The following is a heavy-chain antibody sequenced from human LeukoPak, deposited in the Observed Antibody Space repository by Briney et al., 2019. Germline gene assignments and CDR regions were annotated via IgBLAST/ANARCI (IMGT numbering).Heavy chain of an antibody. J-gene: IGHJ3*02. V-gene: IGHV3-21*01. D-gene: IGHD6-19*01. Sequence: GGSLRLSCAASGFTFSSYSMNWVRQAPGKGLEWVSSISSSSSYVYYADSVKGRFTISRDNAKNSLYLQMNSLRAEDTAVYYCARPTVAGDAFDIWGQGTMVTVSS. CDR3: ARPTVAGDAFDI. CDR2: ISSSSSYV. CDR1: GFTFSSYS.